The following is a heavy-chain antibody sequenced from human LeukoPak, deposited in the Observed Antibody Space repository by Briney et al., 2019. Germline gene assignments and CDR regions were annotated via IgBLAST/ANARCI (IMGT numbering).Heavy chain of an antibody. D-gene: IGHD3-10*01. CDR2: INPSGGGT. V-gene: IGHV1-46*01. Sequence: ASVKVSCKASGYSLTTYYMHWVRQAPGQGLEWMAIINPSGGGTNYAQKFQGRVTMTRDTPTNTVYMELSSLRTEDTAVYYCARAHGSGSPLDYWGQGTLVTVSS. J-gene: IGHJ4*02. CDR1: GYSLTTYY. CDR3: ARAHGSGSPLDY.